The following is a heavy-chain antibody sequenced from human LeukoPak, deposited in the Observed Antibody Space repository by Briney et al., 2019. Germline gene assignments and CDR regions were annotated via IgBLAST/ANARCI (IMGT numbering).Heavy chain of an antibody. D-gene: IGHD2-2*01. CDR1: GGSFSGYY. V-gene: IGHV4-34*01. Sequence: ASETLSLTCAVYGGSFSGYYWSWIRQPPGKGLEWIGEINHSGSTNYNPSLKSRVTISVDTSKNQFSLKLSSVTAADTAVYYCARPAATDAFDTWGQGTMVTVSS. CDR3: ARPAATDAFDT. CDR2: INHSGST. J-gene: IGHJ3*02.